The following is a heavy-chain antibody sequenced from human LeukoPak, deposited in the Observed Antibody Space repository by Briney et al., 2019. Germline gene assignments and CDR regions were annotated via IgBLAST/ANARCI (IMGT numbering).Heavy chain of an antibody. CDR1: GFTFNNYD. CDR2: IWYDGSNK. V-gene: IGHV3-33*01. Sequence: GGSLRLSCAASGFTFNNYDMHWVRQAPGKGLEWVAVIWYDGSNKYYADSVQGRFTISRDNSKNTLYLRMNSLRAEDTAVYHCARGTPTKWFDPWGQGTLVTVSS. CDR3: ARGTPTKWFDP. J-gene: IGHJ5*02. D-gene: IGHD5-24*01.